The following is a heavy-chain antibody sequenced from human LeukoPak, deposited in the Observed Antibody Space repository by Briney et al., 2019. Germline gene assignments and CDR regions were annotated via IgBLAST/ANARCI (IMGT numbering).Heavy chain of an antibody. V-gene: IGHV1-24*01. Sequence: ASVKVSCKVSGYTLTEIYLHWVRQAPGKGLEWMGGFDPEDGETIYAQKFQGRVTMTEDTSTDTAYMELSSLRSEDTAVYYCAPAAYNGSYPLGTPFDYWGQGTLVTVSS. D-gene: IGHD1-26*01. J-gene: IGHJ4*02. CDR3: APAAYNGSYPLGTPFDY. CDR2: FDPEDGET. CDR1: GYTLTEIY.